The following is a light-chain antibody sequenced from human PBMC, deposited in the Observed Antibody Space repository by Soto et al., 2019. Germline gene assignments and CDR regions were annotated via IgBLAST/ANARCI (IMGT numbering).Light chain of an antibody. CDR1: QSLSNN. CDR3: QQYNNWPIT. V-gene: IGKV3-15*01. J-gene: IGKJ5*01. Sequence: EIVLTQYPGTLSLSPGERATLSCGGSQSLSNNIYLAWYQQKTGQAPRLLIYGASTRATGIPDRFSGSGSGTEFTLSISRLQSEDFAVYYCQQYNNWPITFGQGTRLEI. CDR2: GAS.